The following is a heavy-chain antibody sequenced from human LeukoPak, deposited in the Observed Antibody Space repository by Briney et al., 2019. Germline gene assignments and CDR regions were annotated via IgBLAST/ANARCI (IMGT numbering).Heavy chain of an antibody. CDR2: IKTDGSIT. CDR3: ARDGGAPMTDFDY. CDR1: GFTFSSYW. J-gene: IGHJ4*02. V-gene: IGHV3-74*01. D-gene: IGHD2-21*02. Sequence: GGSLRLSCAASGFTFSSYWMCWVRQDPGKGLAWVSCIKTDGSITAYAGSVKGRFTISRDSAMTTLYLQMNRLRGDDTAVYYCARDGGAPMTDFDYWGQGTLVTVSS.